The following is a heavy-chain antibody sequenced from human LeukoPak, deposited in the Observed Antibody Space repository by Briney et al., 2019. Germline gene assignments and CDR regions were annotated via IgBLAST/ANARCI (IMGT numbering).Heavy chain of an antibody. Sequence: SETLSLTCTVSGGSISSSSHYWSWIRQPPGKGLEWIGYIYYSGSTNYNPSLKSRVTISVDTSKNQFSLKLSSVTAADTAVYYCARRRSSSSWDPNAYPWFDPWGQGTLVTVSS. V-gene: IGHV4-61*05. CDR1: GGSISSSSHY. J-gene: IGHJ5*02. D-gene: IGHD6-13*01. CDR3: ARRRSSSSWDPNAYPWFDP. CDR2: IYYSGST.